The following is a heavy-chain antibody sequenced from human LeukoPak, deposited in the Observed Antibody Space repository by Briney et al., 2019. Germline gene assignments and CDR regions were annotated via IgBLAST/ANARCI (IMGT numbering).Heavy chain of an antibody. J-gene: IGHJ3*02. V-gene: IGHV4-30-2*01. D-gene: IGHD3-3*01. CDR2: IYHSGST. Sequence: SETLSLTCTVSGGSISSGGYYWSWIRQPPGKGLEWIGYIYHSGSTYYNPSLKSRVTISVDRSKNQFSLKLSSVTAADTAVYYCARDPADYDFWSGPSGGAFDIWGQGTMVTVSS. CDR1: GGSISSGGYY. CDR3: ARDPADYDFWSGPSGGAFDI.